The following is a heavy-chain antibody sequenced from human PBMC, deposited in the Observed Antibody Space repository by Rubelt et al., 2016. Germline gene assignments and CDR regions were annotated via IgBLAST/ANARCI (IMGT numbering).Heavy chain of an antibody. V-gene: IGHV4-59*01. Sequence: QVQLQESGPGLVKPSETLSLTCTVSGGSLSSYYWNWIRQPPGKGLEWIGYIYYNGNTNYNPSLTSRVTISVDTSKNQFSLKRSSVTAADTAVYYCARSAWIPHYFDYWGQGTLVTVSS. CDR1: GGSLSSYY. D-gene: IGHD5-12*01. CDR3: ARSAWIPHYFDY. J-gene: IGHJ4*02. CDR2: IYYNGNT.